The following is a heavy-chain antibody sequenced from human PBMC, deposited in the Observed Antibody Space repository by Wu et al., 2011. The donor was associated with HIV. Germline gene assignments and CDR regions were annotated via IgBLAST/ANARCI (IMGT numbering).Heavy chain of an antibody. J-gene: IGHJ3*02. D-gene: IGHD4/OR15-4a*01. CDR3: ARVGGARGGGAFEI. Sequence: SGAEVKKPGSSVKVSCKASGGTFRSYAISWVRQAPGQGLEWMGRIIPIFGTPKYAXKFQGSVTITADESTSTAFMELRNLTSDDAAVYYCARVGGARGGGAFEIWGQGTMVIVSS. CDR1: GGTFRSYA. V-gene: IGHV1-69*15. CDR2: IIPIFGTP.